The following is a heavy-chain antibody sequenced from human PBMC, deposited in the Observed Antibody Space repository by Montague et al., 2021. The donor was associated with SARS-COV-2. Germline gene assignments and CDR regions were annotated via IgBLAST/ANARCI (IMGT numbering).Heavy chain of an antibody. CDR3: ARREDYYCSGSYPI. D-gene: IGHD3-10*01. J-gene: IGHJ4*02. Sequence: YNPSLKSRVTISVDTSKNQFSLKLSSFTAADTAVYYCARREDYYCSGSYPIWGQGNLVTGFS. V-gene: IGHV4-39*01.